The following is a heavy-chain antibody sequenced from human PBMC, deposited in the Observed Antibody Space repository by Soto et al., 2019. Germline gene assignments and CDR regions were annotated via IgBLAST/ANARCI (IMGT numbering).Heavy chain of an antibody. CDR1: GGSISSYY. CDR2: IYYSGST. V-gene: IGHV4-59*01. CDR3: ARDMVEMATVDDAFDI. D-gene: IGHD5-12*01. J-gene: IGHJ3*02. Sequence: SETLSLTCAVGGGSISSYYWSWIRQPPGKGLEWIGYIYYSGSTNYNPSLKSRVTISVDTSKNQFSLKLSSVTAADTAVYYCARDMVEMATVDDAFDIWGQGTMVTVSS.